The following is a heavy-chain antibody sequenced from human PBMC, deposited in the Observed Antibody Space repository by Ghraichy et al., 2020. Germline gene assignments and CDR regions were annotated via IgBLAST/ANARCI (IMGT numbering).Heavy chain of an antibody. J-gene: IGHJ4*02. CDR3: ARGGYCSGGSCYIDFDY. Sequence: SETLSLTCAVYGGSFSGYYWSWIRQPPGKGLEWIGEINHSGSTNYNPSLKSRVTISVDTSKNQFSQKLSSVTAADTSVYYCARGGYCSGGSCYIDFDYWGQGTLVTVSS. CDR1: GGSFSGYY. V-gene: IGHV4-34*01. CDR2: INHSGST. D-gene: IGHD2-15*01.